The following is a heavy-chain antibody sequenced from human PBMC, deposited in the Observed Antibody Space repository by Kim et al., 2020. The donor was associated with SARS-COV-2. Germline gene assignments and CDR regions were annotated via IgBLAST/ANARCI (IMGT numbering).Heavy chain of an antibody. J-gene: IGHJ4*02. D-gene: IGHD6-13*01. Sequence: YADSVKGRFTISRDNSKNTLYLQMNSLRAEDTAVYYCAKDAAAAGTFDYWGQGTLVTVSS. V-gene: IGHV3-30*02. CDR3: AKDAAAAGTFDY.